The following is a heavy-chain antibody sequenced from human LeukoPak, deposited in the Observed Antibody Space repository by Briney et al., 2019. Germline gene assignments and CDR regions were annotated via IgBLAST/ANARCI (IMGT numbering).Heavy chain of an antibody. Sequence: SETLSLTCAVYGGSFSDYYWSWIRQPPGKGLEWIGEINHSGSTNYNPSLKRRVAISVDTSKNQFSLKLSSVTAADTAVYYCARGDGVGGANGADYWGQGTLVTVSS. CDR2: INHSGST. CDR1: GGSFSDYY. CDR3: ARGDGVGGANGADY. D-gene: IGHD4/OR15-4a*01. J-gene: IGHJ4*02. V-gene: IGHV4-34*01.